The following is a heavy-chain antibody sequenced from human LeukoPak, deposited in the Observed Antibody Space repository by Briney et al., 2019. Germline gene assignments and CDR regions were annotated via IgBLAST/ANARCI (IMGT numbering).Heavy chain of an antibody. J-gene: IGHJ3*02. Sequence: ASVKVSCKASGGTFSSYAISWVRQAPGQGLEWMGRIIPILGIANYAQKFQGRVTITADKSTSTAYMELSSLRSEDTAVYCGARAVRGYSSGYYYEGAFDIWGQGTMVTVSS. CDR3: ARAVRGYSSGYYYEGAFDI. D-gene: IGHD3-22*01. CDR2: IIPILGIA. CDR1: GGTFSSYA. V-gene: IGHV1-69*04.